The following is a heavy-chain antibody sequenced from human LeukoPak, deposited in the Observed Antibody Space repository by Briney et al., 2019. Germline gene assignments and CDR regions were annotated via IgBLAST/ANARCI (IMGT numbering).Heavy chain of an antibody. CDR2: ISYDGSNK. D-gene: IGHD3-22*01. V-gene: IGHV3-30*16. Sequence: GGSLRLSYADCAFTFHNYAMHWVRQAPGKGLEWVAFISYDGSNKYYADSVKGRFTISRDNSKDTLVLQMNSLRADDTAVYYCARGRGGYYDCSGYCFDSWGQGTLVTVSS. CDR1: AFTFHNYA. J-gene: IGHJ4*02. CDR3: ARGRGGYYDCSGYCFDS.